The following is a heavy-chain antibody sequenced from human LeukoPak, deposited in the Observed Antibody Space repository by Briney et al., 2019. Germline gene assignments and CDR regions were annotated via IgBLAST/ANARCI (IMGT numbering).Heavy chain of an antibody. CDR2: INAGNGNT. D-gene: IGHD2-2*03. J-gene: IGHJ4*02. CDR1: GYTFTSYA. Sequence: GASVKVSCKASGYTFTSYAMHWVRQAPGQRLEWMGWINAGNGNTKYSQKFQGRVTITRDTSASTAYMEPSSLRSEDTAVYYCATSGYCSSTSCSMRGFDYWGQGTLVTVSS. V-gene: IGHV1-3*01. CDR3: ATSGYCSSTSCSMRGFDY.